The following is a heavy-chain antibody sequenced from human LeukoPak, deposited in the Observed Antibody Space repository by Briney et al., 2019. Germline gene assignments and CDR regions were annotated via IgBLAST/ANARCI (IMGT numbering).Heavy chain of an antibody. J-gene: IGHJ4*02. CDR1: GFTFSDYA. CDR2: IRYDGSNK. D-gene: IGHD3-22*01. Sequence: GGSLRLSCAASGFTFSDYAMHWVRQAPGKGLEWLTFIRYDGSNKYYADSLKGRFTISRDNSKNTLYLQMNSLRTEDTAVYYCAKEAFVYSGYYPLDYWGQGTLVTVSP. CDR3: AKEAFVYSGYYPLDY. V-gene: IGHV3-30*02.